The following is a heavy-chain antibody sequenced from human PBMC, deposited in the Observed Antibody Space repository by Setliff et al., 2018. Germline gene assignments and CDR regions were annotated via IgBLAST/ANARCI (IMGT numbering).Heavy chain of an antibody. V-gene: IGHV1-69*13. D-gene: IGHD1-1*01. CDR2: IMPVFGTP. Sequence: SVKVSCKASGGTFRDFAISWVRQAPGQGLEWMGGIMPVFGTPDYAQKFEGRVTISADETTTTAYLELSSLRSEDTGVYYCGSRQFPGGGNYYYFMDVWGKGTTVTSP. J-gene: IGHJ6*03. CDR1: GGTFRDFA. CDR3: GSRQFPGGGNYYYFMDV.